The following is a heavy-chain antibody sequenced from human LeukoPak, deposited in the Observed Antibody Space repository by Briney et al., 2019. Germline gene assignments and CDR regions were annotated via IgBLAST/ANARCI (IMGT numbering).Heavy chain of an antibody. V-gene: IGHV3-33*01. CDR2: IWYDGSNK. CDR3: ARYSGSYYGSDY. J-gene: IGHJ4*02. Sequence: PGGSLRLSCAASGFTFSSYGMHWVRQAPSKGLEWVAVIWYDGSNKYYADSVKGRFTISRDNSKNTLYLQMNSLRAEDTAVYYCARYSGSYYGSDYWGQGTLVTVSS. D-gene: IGHD1-26*01. CDR1: GFTFSSYG.